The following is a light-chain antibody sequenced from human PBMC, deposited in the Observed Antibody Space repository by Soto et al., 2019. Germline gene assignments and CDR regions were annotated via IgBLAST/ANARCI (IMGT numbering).Light chain of an antibody. Sequence: DIQMTQSPSAMSASVGDRVTISCRASQGISYYLAWFQQKPGKDPKRLIYAASSLQSGVPSRFSGSGSGTEFTLTISSLQPEDFATYYCLQYNNYPLSFGPGTKVDIK. CDR3: LQYNNYPLS. V-gene: IGKV1-17*03. CDR2: AAS. CDR1: QGISYY. J-gene: IGKJ3*01.